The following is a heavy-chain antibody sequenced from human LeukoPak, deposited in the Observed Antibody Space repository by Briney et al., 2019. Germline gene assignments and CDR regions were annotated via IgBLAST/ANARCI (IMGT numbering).Heavy chain of an antibody. J-gene: IGHJ2*01. V-gene: IGHV4-4*07. CDR2: IYTSGSS. CDR3: ARVSSSWYQDWYFDL. Sequence: SETLSLTCTVSGGSISSYDWSWIRQPAGKGLEWIGRIYTSGSSNYNPSLKSRVTMSEATSKKQFSLKLSSVTAADTAVYYCARVSSSWYQDWYFDLWGRGTLVTVSS. D-gene: IGHD6-13*01. CDR1: GGSISSYD.